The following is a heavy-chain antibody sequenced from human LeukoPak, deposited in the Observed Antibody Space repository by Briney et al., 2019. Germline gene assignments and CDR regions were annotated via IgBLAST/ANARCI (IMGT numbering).Heavy chain of an antibody. CDR3: ACRDLTSTWSFP. J-gene: IGHJ5*02. CDR2: IYPGDLRV. Sequence: GESLNISGQGFEYSFTSYWIGWVRQMPGKGMEWMGVIYPGDLRVRYNPSFQGHVSISVDKSINTAYLQWVSLRASDSAMYYCACRDLTSTWSFPWGQGTLVTVSS. D-gene: IGHD6-13*01. V-gene: IGHV5-51*01. CDR1: EYSFTSYW.